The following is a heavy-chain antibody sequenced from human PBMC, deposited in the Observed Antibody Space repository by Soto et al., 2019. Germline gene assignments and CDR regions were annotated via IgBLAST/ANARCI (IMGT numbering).Heavy chain of an antibody. CDR1: GGSFSGYY. V-gene: IGHV4-34*01. CDR2: INHSGST. D-gene: IGHD2-15*01. CDR3: ARSQSRYCRGGRCYGGLGV. Sequence: SETLSLTCAVYGGSFSGYYWSWIRQPPGKGLEWIGEINHSGSTNYNPSLKSRVTISVDTSKNQFSLKLSSVTAADTAVYYCARSQSRYCRGGRCYGGLGVCGQGSLVPVS. J-gene: IGHJ4*02.